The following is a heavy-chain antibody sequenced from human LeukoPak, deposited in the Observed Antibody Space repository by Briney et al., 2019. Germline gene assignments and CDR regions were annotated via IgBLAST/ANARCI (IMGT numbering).Heavy chain of an antibody. V-gene: IGHV3-7*05. J-gene: IGHJ2*01. Sequence: GGSLRLSCAASGFTFSSYWMSWVRQAPGKGLEWVANIKEDGSKKNYVDSVKGRFTISRDNAENSLHLQMNSLRAGDTAVYYCARRYFDLWGRGTLVTVSS. CDR2: IKEDGSKK. CDR1: GFTFSSYW. CDR3: ARRYFDL.